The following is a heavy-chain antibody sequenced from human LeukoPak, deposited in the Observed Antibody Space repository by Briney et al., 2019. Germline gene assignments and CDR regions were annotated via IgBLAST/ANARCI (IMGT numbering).Heavy chain of an antibody. D-gene: IGHD2-2*01. J-gene: IGHJ3*02. Sequence: GGSLRLSCAASGFTFSSYGMHWVRQAPGKGLEWVAVISYDGSNKYYADSVKGRFTISRDNSKNTLYLQMNSLRAEDTAVYYCAKDRVQPRDIWGQGTMVTVSS. CDR1: GFTFSSYG. CDR3: AKDRVQPRDI. V-gene: IGHV3-30*18. CDR2: ISYDGSNK.